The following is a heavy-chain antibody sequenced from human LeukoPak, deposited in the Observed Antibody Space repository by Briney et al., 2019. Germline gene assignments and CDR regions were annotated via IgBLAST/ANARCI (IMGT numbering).Heavy chain of an antibody. CDR1: GGSISSYY. J-gene: IGHJ6*02. D-gene: IGHD6-19*01. Sequence: SETLSLTCTVSGGSISSYYWSWIRQPPGKGLEWIGYIYYSGSTNYNPSLKSRVTISVDTSKNQFSLKLSSVTAADTAVYYCARDLGLYSSGWYWLSQYGMDVWGQGTTVTVSS. CDR2: IYYSGST. V-gene: IGHV4-59*01. CDR3: ARDLGLYSSGWYWLSQYGMDV.